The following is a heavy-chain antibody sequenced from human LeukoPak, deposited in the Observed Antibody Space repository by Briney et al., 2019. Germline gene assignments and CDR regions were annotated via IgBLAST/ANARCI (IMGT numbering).Heavy chain of an antibody. V-gene: IGHV1-2*02. J-gene: IGHJ3*02. D-gene: IGHD1-26*01. Sequence: ASVKVSCKASGYTFTGYYMHWVRQAPGQGLEWMGWINPNSGGTNYAQKFQGRVTMTRDTSISTAYMELSRLRSDDTAVYYCARDSNLEWELHTAPDDAFDIWGQGTMVTVSS. CDR2: INPNSGGT. CDR1: GYTFTGYY. CDR3: ARDSNLEWELHTAPDDAFDI.